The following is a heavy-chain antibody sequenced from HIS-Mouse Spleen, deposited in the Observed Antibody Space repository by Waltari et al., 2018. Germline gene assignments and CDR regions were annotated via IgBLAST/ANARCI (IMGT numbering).Heavy chain of an antibody. CDR3: ARELGPRYYYYGMDV. Sequence: QVQLVQSGAEVKKPGASVKVSCKASGYTFTGYYMHWVRQAPGQGLEWMGWINPNSGGTNYAQKCQGRVTMTRDTSISTAYMELSRLRSDDTAVYYCARELGPRYYYYGMDVWGQGTTVTVSS. V-gene: IGHV1-2*02. CDR2: INPNSGGT. CDR1: GYTFTGYY. J-gene: IGHJ6*02. D-gene: IGHD7-27*01.